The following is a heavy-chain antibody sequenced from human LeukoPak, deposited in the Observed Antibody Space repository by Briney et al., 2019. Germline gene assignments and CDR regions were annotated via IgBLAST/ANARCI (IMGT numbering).Heavy chain of an antibody. V-gene: IGHV4-59*01. CDR2: IYYSGST. Sequence: SETLSLTCSVFGGSKSSYYWSWIRQPPGKGLEWIGYIYYSGSTNYNPSLKSRVTISVDTSKNQFSLKLSSVTAADTAVYYCARAPGVPAAISGWGQGTLVTVSS. CDR1: GGSKSSYY. J-gene: IGHJ4*02. D-gene: IGHD2-2*02. CDR3: ARAPGVPAAISG.